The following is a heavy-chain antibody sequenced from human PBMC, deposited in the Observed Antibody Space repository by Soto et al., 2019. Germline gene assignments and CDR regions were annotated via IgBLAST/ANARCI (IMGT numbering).Heavy chain of an antibody. Sequence: XETLCLTRAVAGDSFTSNNWWTWVRQPPVQGLEWIGEIYRTGSTNYNPSLKSRVTISLDKSDNQFSLKVTSLTAADTAVYYCASRDPGTSVDYWGQGTLVTVSS. D-gene: IGHD1-7*01. CDR2: IYRTGST. V-gene: IGHV4-4*02. CDR1: GDSFTSNNW. CDR3: ASRDPGTSVDY. J-gene: IGHJ4*02.